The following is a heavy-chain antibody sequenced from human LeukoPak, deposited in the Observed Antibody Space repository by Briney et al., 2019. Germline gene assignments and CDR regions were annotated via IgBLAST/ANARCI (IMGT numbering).Heavy chain of an antibody. V-gene: IGHV4-61*02. CDR1: GGSISSTTYH. CDR3: AREWFVGSGFPKFYFDF. Sequence: PSETLSLTCSVSGGSISSTTYHWGWMRQPAGKGLEWIGRIYLTGNTNYNPSLKNRVSISLDSSNNQVSLSLTSVTAADTAVYYCAREWFVGSGFPKFYFDFWGHGALVTVSS. D-gene: IGHD3-3*01. J-gene: IGHJ4*01. CDR2: IYLTGNT.